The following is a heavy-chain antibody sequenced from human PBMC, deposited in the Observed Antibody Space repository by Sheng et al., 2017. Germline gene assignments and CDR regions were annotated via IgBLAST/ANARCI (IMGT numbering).Heavy chain of an antibody. J-gene: IGHJ6*03. V-gene: IGHV4-61*02. D-gene: IGHD3-16*02. CDR1: GGSISSGSYH. Sequence: QVRLQESGPGLVKPSQTLSLTCTVSGGSISSGSYHWSWIRQPAGKGLEWVGHIYMTGSTNYNPSLKSRVTISVDTSKNQFSLRLSSVTATDTAVYYCAEGVWRTDRYPYYYWHMDVWG. CDR2: IYMTGST. CDR3: AEGVWRTDRYPYYYWHMDV.